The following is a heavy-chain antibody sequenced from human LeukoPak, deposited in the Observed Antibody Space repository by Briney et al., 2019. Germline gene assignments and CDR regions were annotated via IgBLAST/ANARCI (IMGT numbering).Heavy chain of an antibody. CDR1: GGSISSYY. J-gene: IGHJ6*03. CDR2: IYYSGST. V-gene: IGHV4-59*01. CDR3: ARGRSGSWYEYYYYYMDV. D-gene: IGHD6-13*01. Sequence: SETLSLTCTVSGGSISSYYWSWIRQPPGKGLEWIGYIYYSGSTNYNPSLKSRVTISVDTSKNQFSLKLSSVTAADTAVYYCARGRSGSWYEYYYYYMDVWGKGTTVTVSS.